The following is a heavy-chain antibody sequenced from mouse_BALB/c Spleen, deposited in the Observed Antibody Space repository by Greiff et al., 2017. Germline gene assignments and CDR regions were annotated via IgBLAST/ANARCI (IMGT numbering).Heavy chain of an antibody. Sequence: QVHVKQSGAELAKPGASVKMSCKASGYTFTSYWMHWVKQRPGQGLEWIGYINPSTGYTEYNQKFKDKATLTADKSSSTAYMQLSSLTSEDSAVYYCARAAYGRAMDYWGQGTSVTVSS. D-gene: IGHD6-5*01. V-gene: IGHV1-7*01. J-gene: IGHJ4*01. CDR1: GYTFTSYW. CDR2: INPSTGYT. CDR3: ARAAYGRAMDY.